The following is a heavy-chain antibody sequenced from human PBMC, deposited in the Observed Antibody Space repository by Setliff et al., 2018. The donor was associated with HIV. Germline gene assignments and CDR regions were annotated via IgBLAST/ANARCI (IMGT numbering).Heavy chain of an antibody. V-gene: IGHV3-74*01. CDR2: INTDGSNT. D-gene: IGHD3-22*01. J-gene: IGHJ4*02. Sequence: PGGSLRLSCAASGFTFSSSWMHWVRQALGKGLVWVSRINTDGSNTNYADSVKVRFTISRDNSKNTLYLQMNSLRADDTAVYYCAQPSSGYYLDYWGQGTPVTVSS. CDR3: AQPSSGYYLDY. CDR1: GFTFSSSW.